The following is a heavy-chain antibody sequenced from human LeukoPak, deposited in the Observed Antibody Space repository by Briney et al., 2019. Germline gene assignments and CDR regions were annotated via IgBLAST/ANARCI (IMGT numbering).Heavy chain of an antibody. D-gene: IGHD6-6*01. Sequence: PSETLSLTCTVSGGSISTFYWSWIRQPAGKGLEWIGRIHTSGSTDYNPSLKSRVTMSVDTSKNQFSLKLSSVTAADTAVYYCAREGSMTARPFVSIDYWGQGTLVTVSA. CDR1: GGSISTFY. J-gene: IGHJ4*02. CDR3: AREGSMTARPFVSIDY. CDR2: IHTSGST. V-gene: IGHV4-4*07.